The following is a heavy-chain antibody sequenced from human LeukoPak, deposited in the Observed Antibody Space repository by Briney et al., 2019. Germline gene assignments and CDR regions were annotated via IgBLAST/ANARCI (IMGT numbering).Heavy chain of an antibody. J-gene: IGHJ4*02. Sequence: SETLSLTCAVYGGSFSGYYWSWIRQPPGKGLEWIGEINHSGSTNYNPSLKSRVTISVDTSKIQFSLKLSSVTAADTAVYYCARRGDVDTAMVTPDFDYWGQGTLVTVSS. CDR1: GGSFSGYY. D-gene: IGHD5-18*01. CDR3: ARRGDVDTAMVTPDFDY. CDR2: INHSGST. V-gene: IGHV4-34*01.